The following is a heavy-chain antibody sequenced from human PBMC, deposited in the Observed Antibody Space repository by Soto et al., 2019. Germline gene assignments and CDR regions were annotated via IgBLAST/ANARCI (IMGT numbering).Heavy chain of an antibody. CDR1: GFTFSSYG. J-gene: IGHJ6*02. Sequence: GGSLRLSCAASGFTFSSYGMHWVRQAPGKGLEWVAVISYDGSNKYYADSVKGRFTISRDNSKNTLYLQMNSLRAEDTAVYYCAKDITGIAAAGRYYYYYGMDVWGQGTTVTVSS. D-gene: IGHD6-13*01. CDR3: AKDITGIAAAGRYYYYYGMDV. CDR2: ISYDGSNK. V-gene: IGHV3-30*18.